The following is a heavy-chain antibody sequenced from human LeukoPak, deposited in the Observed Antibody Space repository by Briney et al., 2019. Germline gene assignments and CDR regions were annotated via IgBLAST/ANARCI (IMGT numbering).Heavy chain of an antibody. V-gene: IGHV3-7*01. D-gene: IGHD6-13*01. CDR2: IKEDGGIK. Sequence: GVSLRLSCAASGFTFSRYWMSWVRRAPGKGLEWVANIKEDGGIKYYVDSVKGRLTISRDNAKSSLYLQVNSLRAEDTAMYYCARIGYSSSSIDYWGQGTLVTVSS. CDR1: GFTFSRYW. J-gene: IGHJ4*02. CDR3: ARIGYSSSSIDY.